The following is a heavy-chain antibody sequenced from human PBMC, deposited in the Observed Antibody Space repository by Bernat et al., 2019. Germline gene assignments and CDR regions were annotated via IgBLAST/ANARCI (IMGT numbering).Heavy chain of an antibody. V-gene: IGHV3-30-3*01. D-gene: IGHD1-26*01. CDR1: GFTFSSYA. J-gene: IGHJ4*02. CDR3: ANSGSWYYFGY. CDR2: ISYDGSNK. Sequence: QVQLVESGGGVVQPGRSLRLSCAASGFTFSSYAMHWVRQAPGKGLEWVAVISYDGSNKYYADSVKGRFTISRDNSKNTLYLQMNSLRVEDTAVYYCANSGSWYYFGYWGQGTLVTVSS.